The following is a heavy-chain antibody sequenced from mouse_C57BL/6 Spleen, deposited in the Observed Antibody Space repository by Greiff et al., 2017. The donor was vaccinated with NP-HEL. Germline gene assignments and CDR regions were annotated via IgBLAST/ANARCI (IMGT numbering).Heavy chain of an antibody. D-gene: IGHD1-1*01. CDR1: GFTFSSYA. CDR3: ARDYYGSRYGFAY. CDR2: ISDGGSYT. J-gene: IGHJ3*01. Sequence: VQLKESGGGLVKPGGSLKLSCAASGFTFSSYAMSWVRQTPEKRLEWVATISDGGSYTYYPDNVKGRFTISRDNAKNNLYLQMSHLKSEDTAMYYCARDYYGSRYGFAYWGQGTLVTVSA. V-gene: IGHV5-4*01.